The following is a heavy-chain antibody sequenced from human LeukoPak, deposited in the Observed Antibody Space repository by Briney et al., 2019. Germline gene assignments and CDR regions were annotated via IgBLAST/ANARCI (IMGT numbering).Heavy chain of an antibody. CDR2: IIPIFGTA. CDR1: GGTFSSYA. Sequence: GASVKVSCKASGGTFSSYAISWVRQAPGQGLEWMGRIIPIFGTANYAQKFQGRVTITTDESTSTAYMELSSLRSEDTAVYYCASDLFPVPLGSTNWFDPWGQGTLVTVSS. V-gene: IGHV1-69*05. D-gene: IGHD6-13*01. CDR3: ASDLFPVPLGSTNWFDP. J-gene: IGHJ5*02.